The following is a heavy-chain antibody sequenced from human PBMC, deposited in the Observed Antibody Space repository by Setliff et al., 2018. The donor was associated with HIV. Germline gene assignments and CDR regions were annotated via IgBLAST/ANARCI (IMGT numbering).Heavy chain of an antibody. Sequence: SETLSLTCAVYGVSFSTYFWNWIRQPPGKGLEWIGQINHSGNTNYNPSLKSRVTISMGTSRNQFSLKLRSVTAADTAVYYCATGLIMAPDYWGQGSLVTVSS. CDR3: ATGLIMAPDY. V-gene: IGHV4-34*01. CDR2: INHSGNT. CDR1: GVSFSTYF. D-gene: IGHD2-8*01. J-gene: IGHJ4*02.